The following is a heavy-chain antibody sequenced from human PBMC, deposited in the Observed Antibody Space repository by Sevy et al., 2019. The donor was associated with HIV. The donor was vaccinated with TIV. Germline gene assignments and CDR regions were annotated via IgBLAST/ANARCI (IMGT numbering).Heavy chain of an antibody. CDR3: AKDYEFGSGSLMGLFDY. V-gene: IGHV3-23*01. Sequence: GGYLRLSCVASGFTFSNYAMSWVRQAPGKGLEWVSAIRGGGGSTYYADSVKDRFTISRDNSKNTVYLQMNSLRAEDTALYYCAKDYEFGSGSLMGLFDYWGQGTLVTVSS. CDR2: IRGGGGST. J-gene: IGHJ4*02. CDR1: GFTFSNYA. D-gene: IGHD3-10*01.